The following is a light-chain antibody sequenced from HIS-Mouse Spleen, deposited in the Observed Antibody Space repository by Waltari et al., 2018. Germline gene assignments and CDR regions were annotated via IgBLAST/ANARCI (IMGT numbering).Light chain of an antibody. J-gene: IGLJ1*01. CDR2: DDS. CDR1: NIGSKS. V-gene: IGLV3-21*03. Sequence: SYVLTQPPSVSVAPGKTARITCGGNNIGSKSVHWYQQKPGQAPVLVVYDDSDRPSGIPYRFSCPNSGNTATLPLRRVEAGDEADYYCQVWDSSSDHYVFGTGTKVTVL. CDR3: QVWDSSSDHYV.